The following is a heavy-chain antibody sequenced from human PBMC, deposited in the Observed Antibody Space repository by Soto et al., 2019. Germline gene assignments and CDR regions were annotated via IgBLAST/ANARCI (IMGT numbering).Heavy chain of an antibody. CDR3: TKNSAYALDY. CDR1: GGSVSNNNW. D-gene: IGHD5-12*01. J-gene: IGHJ4*02. Sequence: QVQLQESGPGLVKPSGMLSLSCAVSGGSVSNNNWWSWVRQSPGNGLEWIGEIHHSGGTSYNPSLESRATLSVDKSKNELSLRLNYVTAADTAVYYCTKNSAYALDYWGLGILVTVSS. V-gene: IGHV4-4*02. CDR2: IHHSGGT.